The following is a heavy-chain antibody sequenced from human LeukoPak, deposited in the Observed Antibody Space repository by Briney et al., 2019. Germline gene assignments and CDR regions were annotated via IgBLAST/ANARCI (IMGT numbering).Heavy chain of an antibody. CDR3: ARARNVYYYMDV. Sequence: GGSLRLSCAASGFTFSSYGMHWVRQAPGKGLEWVAVIWYDGSNKYYADSVKGRFTISRDNSKNTLYLQMNSLRAEDTAVYYCARARNVYYYMDVWGKGTTVTVSS. J-gene: IGHJ6*03. CDR2: IWYDGSNK. D-gene: IGHD1-14*01. V-gene: IGHV3-33*01. CDR1: GFTFSSYG.